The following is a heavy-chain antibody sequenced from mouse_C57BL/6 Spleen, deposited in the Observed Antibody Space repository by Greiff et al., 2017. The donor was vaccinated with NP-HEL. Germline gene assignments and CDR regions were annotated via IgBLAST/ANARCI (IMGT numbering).Heavy chain of an antibody. Sequence: VQLQQPGAELVRPGSSVKLSCKASGYTFTSYWMDWVKQRPGQGLEWIGNIYPSDSETHYNQKFKDKATLTVDKSSSTAYMQLSSLTSEGSAVYYCARGGYGYDTWFAYWGQGTLVTVSA. J-gene: IGHJ3*01. V-gene: IGHV1-61*01. CDR3: ARGGYGYDTWFAY. CDR2: IYPSDSET. D-gene: IGHD2-2*01. CDR1: GYTFTSYW.